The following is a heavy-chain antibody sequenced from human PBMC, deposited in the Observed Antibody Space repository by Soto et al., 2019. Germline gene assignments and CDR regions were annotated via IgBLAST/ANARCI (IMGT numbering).Heavy chain of an antibody. J-gene: IGHJ5*02. Sequence: SETLSLTCTVSGGSVSSGSYYWSWIRQPPGKGLQWIGYIYYSGSTNYNPSLKRRVTISVDTSKNQVSLKLSSVTAADTAGYYCAREGSGWYRGEDSFDPWGQGTLVTVSS. CDR3: AREGSGWYRGEDSFDP. CDR1: GGSVSSGSYY. V-gene: IGHV4-61*01. CDR2: IYYSGST. D-gene: IGHD6-19*01.